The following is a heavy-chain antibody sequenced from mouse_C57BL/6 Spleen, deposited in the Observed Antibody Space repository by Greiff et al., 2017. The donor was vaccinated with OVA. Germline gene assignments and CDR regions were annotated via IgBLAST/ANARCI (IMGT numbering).Heavy chain of an antibody. CDR3: ARWGLLRNYAMDY. CDR1: GYTFTSYW. CDR2: IDPSDSYT. D-gene: IGHD1-1*01. J-gene: IGHJ4*01. Sequence: QVQLQQPGAELVKPGASVKLSCKASGYTFTSYWMQWVKQRPGQGLEWIGEIDPSDSYTNYNQKFKGKATLTVDTSSSTAYMQLSSLTSEDSAVYYCARWGLLRNYAMDYWGQGTSVTVSA. V-gene: IGHV1-50*01.